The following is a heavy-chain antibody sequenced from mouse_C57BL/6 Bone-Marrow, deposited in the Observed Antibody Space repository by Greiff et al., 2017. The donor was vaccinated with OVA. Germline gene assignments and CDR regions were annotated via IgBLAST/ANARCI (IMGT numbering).Heavy chain of an antibody. Sequence: VQLVESGAELARPGASVKLSCKASGYTFTSYGISWVKQRTGQGLEWIGEIYPRSGNTYYNEKFKGKATLTADKSSSTAYMELRSLTSEDSAVYFCARYGSSYDWYFDVWGTGTTVTVSS. CDR1: GYTFTSYG. CDR3: ARYGSSYDWYFDV. V-gene: IGHV1-81*01. CDR2: IYPRSGNT. J-gene: IGHJ1*03. D-gene: IGHD1-1*01.